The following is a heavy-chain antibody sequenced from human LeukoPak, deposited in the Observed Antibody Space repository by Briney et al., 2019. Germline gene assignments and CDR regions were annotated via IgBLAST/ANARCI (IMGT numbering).Heavy chain of an antibody. CDR2: IYYSGST. CDR3: ARLTNYDFWSGCYMDV. D-gene: IGHD3-3*01. V-gene: IGHV4-39*01. CDR1: GGSFSSSSYY. J-gene: IGHJ6*03. Sequence: KPSETLSLTCTVSGGSFSSSSYYWGWIRQPPGKGLEWIVSIYYSGSTYYNPSLKSRVTISVDTSKNQFSLKLSSVTAADTAVYYCARLTNYDFWSGCYMDVWGKGTTVTVSS.